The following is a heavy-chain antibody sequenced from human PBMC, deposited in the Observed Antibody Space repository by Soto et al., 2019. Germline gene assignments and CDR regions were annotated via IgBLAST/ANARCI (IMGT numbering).Heavy chain of an antibody. D-gene: IGHD3-9*01. CDR3: ARDEGGYDILTGYYKAHHFDY. CDR1: GYTITHFY. CDR2: ISPHNFNT. V-gene: IGHV1-18*01. Sequence: QVHLEQSGAEVKKPGDSVKVSCKASGYTITHFYITWVRQAPGQGLEWMGAISPHNFNTNFAQKFRGRVTLTTDTSTNTAYMELRSLTSDDTAVYYCARDEGGYDILTGYYKAHHFDYWGQGVLVTVSS. J-gene: IGHJ4*02.